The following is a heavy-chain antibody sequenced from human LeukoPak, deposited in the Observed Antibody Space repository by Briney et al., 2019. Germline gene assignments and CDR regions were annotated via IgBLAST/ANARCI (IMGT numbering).Heavy chain of an antibody. CDR1: GFTFSGSA. CDR3: TRRTAVAGVPFDI. CDR2: IRSKANSYAT. Sequence: GGSLRLSCAASGFTFSGSAMHWVRQASGKGLEWVGRIRSKANSYATAYAASVKGRFTISRDDSKNTAYLQMNSLKTEDTAVYYCTRRTAVAGVPFDIWGQGTMVTVSS. V-gene: IGHV3-73*01. J-gene: IGHJ3*02. D-gene: IGHD6-19*01.